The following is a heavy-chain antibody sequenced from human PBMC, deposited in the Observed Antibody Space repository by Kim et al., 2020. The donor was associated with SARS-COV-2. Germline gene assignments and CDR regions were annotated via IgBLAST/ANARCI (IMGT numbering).Heavy chain of an antibody. D-gene: IGHD6-13*01. V-gene: IGHV1-2*02. CDR3: ARDSDSSSWYTGDYDYHYGMDV. J-gene: IGHJ6*02. Sequence: ASVKVSCKASGYIFTAHYMHWVRQAPGQGLEWMGCINPNSGGTKYAQKFQGRVTMTRDTSIRTAYMEVNRLRFDDTAVYYCARDSDSSSWYTGDYDYHYGMDVWGQGTTVTVSS. CDR2: INPNSGGT. CDR1: GYIFTAHY.